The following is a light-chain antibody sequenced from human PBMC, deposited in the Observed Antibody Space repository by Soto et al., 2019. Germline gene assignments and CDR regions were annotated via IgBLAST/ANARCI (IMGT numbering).Light chain of an antibody. CDR3: SSYTYSSTYL. V-gene: IGLV2-14*03. CDR1: SSDVGGYNS. Sequence: QSALTQPASVSGSPGQSITISCTGTSSDVGGYNSVSWYQHHPGKAPKLMIYNVYNRPSGVFHRFSRSKSGSTASLTISGLQAEDEADYYCSSYTYSSTYLLGTGTKVTVL. J-gene: IGLJ1*01. CDR2: NVY.